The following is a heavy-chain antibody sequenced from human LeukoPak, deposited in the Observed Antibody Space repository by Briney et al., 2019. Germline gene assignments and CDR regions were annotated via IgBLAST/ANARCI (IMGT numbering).Heavy chain of an antibody. CDR2: MKGDGSDR. CDR3: ARDWSDLTTNPPDY. CDR1: GFTFRYHW. J-gene: IGHJ4*02. D-gene: IGHD1-26*01. V-gene: IGHV3-7*01. Sequence: GGSLRLSCAASGFTFRYHWMTWVRQAPGKGLEWVANMKGDGSDRYYLDSVKGRFTISRDNTKNSLYLQMNSLRVEDTAVYYCARDWSDLTTNPPDYWGQGTLVTVSS.